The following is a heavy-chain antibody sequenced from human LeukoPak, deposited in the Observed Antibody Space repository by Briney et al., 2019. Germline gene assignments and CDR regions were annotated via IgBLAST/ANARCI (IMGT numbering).Heavy chain of an antibody. Sequence: PSETLSLTCAVSDYSISSGYYWGWIRQPPGRGLEWIGGIYHSGATYYNPSLVSRFTISVDMSKNQFSLKLSSVTAADTAVYYCAITTVTTGVEFDYWGQGTLVTVSS. J-gene: IGHJ4*02. V-gene: IGHV4-38-2*01. CDR1: DYSISSGYY. D-gene: IGHD4-17*01. CDR2: IYHSGAT. CDR3: AITTVTTGVEFDY.